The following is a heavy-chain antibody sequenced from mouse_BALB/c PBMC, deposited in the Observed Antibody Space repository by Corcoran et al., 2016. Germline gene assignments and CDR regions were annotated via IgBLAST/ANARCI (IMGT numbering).Heavy chain of an antibody. CDR1: GYSITSGYS. J-gene: IGHJ2*01. CDR2: ISYDGSN. V-gene: IGHV3-6*02. CDR3: ASVYYGYYFDY. D-gene: IGHD1-2*01. Sequence: DVQLQESAPGIVKPSQSLSLTCSVTGYSITSGYSWNWIRQFPGNKLEWMGYISYDGSNNYNPSLKNRISITRDTSKTQFFLKLNSLTTEDTATYYCASVYYGYYFDYWGQGTTLTVSS.